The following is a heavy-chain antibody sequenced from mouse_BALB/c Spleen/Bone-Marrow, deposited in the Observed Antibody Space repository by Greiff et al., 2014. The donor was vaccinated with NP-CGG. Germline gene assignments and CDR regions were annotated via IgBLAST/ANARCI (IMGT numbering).Heavy chain of an antibody. CDR1: GYTFTDYN. D-gene: IGHD2-3*01. J-gene: IGHJ3*01. Sequence: EVQLQQSGPELVKPGASVRISCKASGYTFTDYNMDWVKQSHGKRLEWIGDINPNNGGTIYNQKFKGKATLTVDKSSSTVYMELRSLTSEDTAVYYCARAGYYPFFAYWGQGTLVTVST. CDR3: ARAGYYPFFAY. CDR2: INPNNGGT. V-gene: IGHV1-18*01.